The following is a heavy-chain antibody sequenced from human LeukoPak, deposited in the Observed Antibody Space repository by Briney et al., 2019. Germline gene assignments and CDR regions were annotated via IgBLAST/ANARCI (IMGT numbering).Heavy chain of an antibody. CDR2: IYTSGST. J-gene: IGHJ1*01. Sequence: PSQTLSLTCTVSGGSISSGSYYWSWIRQPAGKGLEWIGRIYTSGSTNYNPSLKSRVTISVDTSKNQFSLKLSSVTAADTAVYYCARDLPNCSSTSCYTYFQHWGQGTLVTVSS. V-gene: IGHV4-61*02. CDR3: ARDLPNCSSTSCYTYFQH. D-gene: IGHD2-2*02. CDR1: GGSISSGSYY.